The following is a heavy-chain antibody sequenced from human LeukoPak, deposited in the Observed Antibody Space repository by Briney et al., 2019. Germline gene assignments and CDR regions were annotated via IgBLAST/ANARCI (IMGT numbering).Heavy chain of an antibody. CDR1: GYTFTSYD. CDR3: ARGSGNYCYYYYMDV. Sequence: GASVKVSCKASGYTFTSYDINWVRQATGQGLEWMGWMNPNSGNTGYAQKFQGRVTITRNTSISTAYMELSSLRSEDTAVYYCARGSGNYCYYYYMDVWGKGTTVTVS. CDR2: MNPNSGNT. V-gene: IGHV1-8*03. D-gene: IGHD1-26*01. J-gene: IGHJ6*03.